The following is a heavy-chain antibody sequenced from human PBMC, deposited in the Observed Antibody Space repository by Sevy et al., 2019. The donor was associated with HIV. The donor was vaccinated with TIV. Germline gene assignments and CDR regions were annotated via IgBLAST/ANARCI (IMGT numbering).Heavy chain of an antibody. D-gene: IGHD3-22*01. CDR3: ASSDATSRFGYYYFAMDF. V-gene: IGHV3-48*02. CDR2: ISYTSTTI. CDR1: GFTFNTYN. J-gene: IGHJ6*02. Sequence: GGSLRLSCAVSGFTFNTYNMNWVRQAPGKGLEWVSYISYTSTTIYYADSVRGRFTISRDNAKNTLYLQMNSLRDEDTAVSYCASSDATSRFGYYYFAMDFWGQGTSVTVSS.